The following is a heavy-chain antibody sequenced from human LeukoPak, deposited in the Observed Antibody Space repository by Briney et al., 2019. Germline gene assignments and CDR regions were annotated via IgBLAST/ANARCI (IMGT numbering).Heavy chain of an antibody. CDR1: GGSISNYY. D-gene: IGHD6-13*01. CDR2: IFSSGSA. J-gene: IGHJ4*02. V-gene: IGHV4-4*07. CDR3: VKEYNSSWDFDY. Sequence: TSGTLSLTCTVSGGSISNYYWSWVRQPAGKGLEWIGRIFSSGSANYNPSLKSRVTMSVDTSKNQFSLKLSSVTAADTAVYYCVKEYNSSWDFDYWGQGTLVTVSS.